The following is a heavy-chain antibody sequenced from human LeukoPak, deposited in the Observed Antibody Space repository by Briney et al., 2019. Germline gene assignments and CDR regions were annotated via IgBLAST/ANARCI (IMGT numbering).Heavy chain of an antibody. D-gene: IGHD4-11*01. V-gene: IGHV3-66*01. Sequence: GGSLRLSCAASGFTVSSNYMSWVRQAPGEGLEWVSVIYSGGSTYYADSVKGRFTISRDNSKNTLYLQMNSLRAEDTAVYYCASDDYLHTFDYWGQGTLVTVSS. CDR1: GFTVSSNY. CDR2: IYSGGST. CDR3: ASDDYLHTFDY. J-gene: IGHJ4*02.